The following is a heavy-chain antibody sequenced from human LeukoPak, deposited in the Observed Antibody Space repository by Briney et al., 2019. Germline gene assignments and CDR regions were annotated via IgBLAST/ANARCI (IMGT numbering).Heavy chain of an antibody. V-gene: IGHV3-21*01. J-gene: IGHJ4*02. CDR1: GFTFSTYT. Sequence: PGGSLRLSCAASGFTFSTYTMNWVRQAPGKGLEWVSSIPASGTYSHHADSVKGRFTISRDNAKNSLYLDMDNLRAEDTAVYGCVRGDSRYYWGQGTLVTVSS. D-gene: IGHD6-13*01. CDR2: IPASGTYS. CDR3: VRGDSRYY.